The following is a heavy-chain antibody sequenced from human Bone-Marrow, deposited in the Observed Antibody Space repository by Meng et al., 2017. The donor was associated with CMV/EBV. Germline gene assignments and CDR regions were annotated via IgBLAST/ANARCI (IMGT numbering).Heavy chain of an antibody. CDR2: IIPIFGTA. D-gene: IGHD1-26*01. J-gene: IGHJ4*02. V-gene: IGHV1-69*05. CDR1: GGTFSSYA. CDR3: ARLVGATHY. Sequence: SVKVSCKASGGTFSSYAISWVRQAPGQGLEWMGGIIPIFGTAIYAQKSQGRVTMTRDTSTSTVYMELSSLRSEDTAVYYCARLVGATHYWGQGTLVTVSS.